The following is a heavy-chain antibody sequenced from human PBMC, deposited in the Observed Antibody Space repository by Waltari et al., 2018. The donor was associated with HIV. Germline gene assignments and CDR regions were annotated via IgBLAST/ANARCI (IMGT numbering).Heavy chain of an antibody. D-gene: IGHD2-2*01. CDR1: GYTFTGYY. CDR2: INPNSGGT. V-gene: IGHV1-2*06. CDR3: ARKVVVPAASPYYYGMDV. Sequence: QVQLVQSGAEVKKPGASVKVSCKASGYTFTGYYMHWVRQAPGQGLEWMGRINPNSGGTNYAQKFQGRVTMTRDTSISTAYMELSRLRSDDTAVYYCARKVVVPAASPYYYGMDVWGQGTTVTVSS. J-gene: IGHJ6*02.